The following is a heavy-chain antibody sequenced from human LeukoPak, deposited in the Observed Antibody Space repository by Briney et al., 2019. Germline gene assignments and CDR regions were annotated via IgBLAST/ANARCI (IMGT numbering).Heavy chain of an antibody. CDR1: GFTFSSYA. D-gene: IGHD3-22*01. CDR2: ISGSGGST. CDR3: AKGAYYDSSGYSFDY. J-gene: IGHJ4*02. V-gene: IGHV3-23*01. Sequence: GGSLRLSCAASGFTFSSYAMSWVRQAPGKGLEWVSAISGSGGSTYHADSVKGRFTISRDNSKNTLYLQMNSLRAEDTAVYYCAKGAYYDSSGYSFDYWGQGTLVTVSS.